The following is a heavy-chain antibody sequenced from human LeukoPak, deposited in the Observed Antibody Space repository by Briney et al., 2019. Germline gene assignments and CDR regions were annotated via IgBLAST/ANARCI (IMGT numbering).Heavy chain of an antibody. CDR3: AKEYSVRNQFDH. J-gene: IGHJ4*02. V-gene: IGHV3-33*06. Sequence: GGSLRLSCAISGFIFDDYAMHWVRQAPGKGLEWVAVIWYDGSNKYYADSVKGRFTISRDNSKNTLYLQMNSLRAEDTAVYYCAKEYSVRNQFDHWGQGTLVAVSS. CDR1: GFIFDDYA. CDR2: IWYDGSNK. D-gene: IGHD1-14*01.